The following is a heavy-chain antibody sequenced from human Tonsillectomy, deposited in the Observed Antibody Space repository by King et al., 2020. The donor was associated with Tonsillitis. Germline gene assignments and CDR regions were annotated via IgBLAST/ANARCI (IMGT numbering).Heavy chain of an antibody. V-gene: IGHV3-43*01. J-gene: IGHJ4*02. D-gene: IGHD1-26*01. CDR2: ISWDGGST. CDR3: AKDGGATTTYFDY. CDR1: GFTFDDYT. Sequence: VQLVESGGVVVQPGGSLSLSCAASGFTFDDYTMHWVRQAPGKGLEWVSLISWDGGSTYYADSVKGRFTISRDNSKNSLYLQMNSLRSEDTAFYYCAKDGGATTTYFDYWGQGTLVPVSS.